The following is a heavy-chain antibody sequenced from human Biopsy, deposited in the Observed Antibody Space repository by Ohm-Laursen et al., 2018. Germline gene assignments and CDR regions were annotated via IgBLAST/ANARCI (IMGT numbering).Heavy chain of an antibody. D-gene: IGHD3-22*01. CDR2: VYFSGST. CDR3: ARDRGFYSDRTVPGYFDL. Sequence: GTLSLTCIVSGDSISSYYWSWIRQPPGKGLEWIGYVYFSGSTDYNPSLQSRVTISVDTSKNHFSLRLRSVTPADTAIYYCARDRGFYSDRTVPGYFDLWGRGTLVTVSS. V-gene: IGHV4-59*01. CDR1: GDSISSYY. J-gene: IGHJ2*01.